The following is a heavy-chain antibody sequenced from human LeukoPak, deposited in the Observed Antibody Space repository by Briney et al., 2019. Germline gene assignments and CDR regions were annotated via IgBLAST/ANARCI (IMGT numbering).Heavy chain of an antibody. CDR3: ARGRGSTFGGVIVKGFDY. D-gene: IGHD3-16*02. CDR1: GGSFSGYY. J-gene: IGHJ4*02. Sequence: LSETLSLTCAVYGGSFSGYYWSWIRQPPGKGLEWIGEINHSGSTNYHPSLKSRVTISVDTSKNQFSLKLSSVTAADTAVYYCARGRGSTFGGVIVKGFDYWGQGTLVTVSS. V-gene: IGHV4-34*01. CDR2: INHSGST.